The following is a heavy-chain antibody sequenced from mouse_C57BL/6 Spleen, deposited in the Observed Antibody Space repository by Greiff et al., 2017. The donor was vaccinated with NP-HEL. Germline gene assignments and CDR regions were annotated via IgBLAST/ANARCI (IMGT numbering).Heavy chain of an antibody. Sequence: QVQLQQSGAELVKPGASVKLSCKASGYTFTSYWMQWVKQRPGQGLEWIGEIDPSDSYTNYNQKFKGKATLTVDTSSSTAYMQLSSLTSEDSAVYYCARPTAYWGQGTLVTVSA. D-gene: IGHD1-1*01. V-gene: IGHV1-50*01. J-gene: IGHJ3*01. CDR3: ARPTAY. CDR2: IDPSDSYT. CDR1: GYTFTSYW.